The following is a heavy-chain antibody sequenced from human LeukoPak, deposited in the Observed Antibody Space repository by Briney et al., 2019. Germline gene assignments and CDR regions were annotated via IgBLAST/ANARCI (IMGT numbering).Heavy chain of an antibody. CDR1: GFTFSSYW. CDR3: ARGGEARNSGSYFSSGRWFDP. J-gene: IGHJ5*02. CDR2: IKQDGSEK. V-gene: IGHV3-7*01. Sequence: GGSLRLSCAASGFTFSSYWMSWVRQAPGKGLEWVANIKQDGSEKYYVDSVKGRFTISRDNAKNSLYLQMNSLRAEDTAVYYCARGGEARNSGSYFSSGRWFDPWGQGTLVTVSS. D-gene: IGHD1-26*01.